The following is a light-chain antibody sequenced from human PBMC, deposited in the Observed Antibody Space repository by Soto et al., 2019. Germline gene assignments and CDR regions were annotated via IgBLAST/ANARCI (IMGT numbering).Light chain of an antibody. V-gene: IGKV3-20*01. CDR3: QQYVSSTYT. CDR2: GAS. J-gene: IGKJ2*01. CDR1: QSVRGIY. Sequence: EIVLTQSPGTLSLSPGENATLSCRASQSVRGIYLAWYQQKPGQAPRLLIYGASSRAAGIPDRFSGGRSGTDFDLTISSVEPEDFAVYYCQQYVSSTYTFGQGTKLEIK.